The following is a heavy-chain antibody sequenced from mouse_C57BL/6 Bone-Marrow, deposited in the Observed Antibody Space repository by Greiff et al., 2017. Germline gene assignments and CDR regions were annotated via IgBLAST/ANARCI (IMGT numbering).Heavy chain of an antibody. V-gene: IGHV3-8*01. CDR3: ARAFYYDYEDAMDY. D-gene: IGHD2-4*01. CDR1: GYSITSDY. CDR2: ISYSGST. Sequence: VQLKESGPGLAKPSQTLSLTCSVTGYSITSDYWNWIRKFPGNKLEYMGYISYSGSTYYNPSLKSRISISRDPSTNQYYMQLNSVTTEDTATDYCARAFYYDYEDAMDYWGQGTSVTVSS. J-gene: IGHJ4*01.